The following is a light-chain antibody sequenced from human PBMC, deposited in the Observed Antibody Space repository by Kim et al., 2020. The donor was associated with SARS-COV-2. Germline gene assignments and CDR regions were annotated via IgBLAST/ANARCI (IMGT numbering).Light chain of an antibody. J-gene: IGLJ1*01. Sequence: QSALTQPPSASGSPGQSVTISCSGTSNDVGDNKFVSWYQQHPGKAPKVLTYEVTQRPSGVPDRFSGSKSGNTASLTVSGLQPQDEADYYCSSYAGSRFVFGTGTKVTVL. V-gene: IGLV2-8*01. CDR3: SSYAGSRFV. CDR2: EVT. CDR1: SNDVGDNKF.